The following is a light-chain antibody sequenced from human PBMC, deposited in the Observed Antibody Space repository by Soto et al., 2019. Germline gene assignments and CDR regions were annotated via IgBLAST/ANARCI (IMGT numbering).Light chain of an antibody. J-gene: IGKJ1*01. CDR2: DAS. CDR3: QQYCCYAVP. CDR1: ESISSW. Sequence: HIRQFISTLTASVGDRFTITCRASESISSWLAWYQQKPGKAAKLLIYDASSLESGVPLRFRGSGSGTEFTLFFSSLQTEDFVDLCCQQYCCYAVPFGQ. V-gene: IGKV1-5*01.